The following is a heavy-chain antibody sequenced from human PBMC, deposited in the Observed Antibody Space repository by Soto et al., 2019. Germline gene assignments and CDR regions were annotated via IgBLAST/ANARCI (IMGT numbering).Heavy chain of an antibody. CDR2: ISAYNGNT. Sequence: ASVKVSCKASGYTFTSYGISWVRQAPGQGLEWMGWISAYNGNTNYAQKLQGRVTMTTDTSTSTAYMELRSLRSGDTAVYYCARNGCSGGSCYSNYYYGMDVWGQGTTVTVSS. CDR3: ARNGCSGGSCYSNYYYGMDV. CDR1: GYTFTSYG. J-gene: IGHJ6*02. V-gene: IGHV1-18*01. D-gene: IGHD2-15*01.